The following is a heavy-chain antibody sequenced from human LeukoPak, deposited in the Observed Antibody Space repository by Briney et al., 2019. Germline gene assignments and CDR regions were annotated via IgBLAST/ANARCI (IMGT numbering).Heavy chain of an antibody. CDR1: GFSFSSYG. CDR3: CFGSGKGSYFDY. CDR2: VPYDGSSQ. V-gene: IGHV3-30*03. Sequence: RGSLRLSCVASGFSFSSYGIHWVRQAPGKGLEWVAVVPYDGSSQYADSVKGRFTISRDNSKNTLYLHIRSLRPDDTAIYFCCFGSGKGSYFDYWCQGTRVTVSS. D-gene: IGHD3-10*01. J-gene: IGHJ4*02.